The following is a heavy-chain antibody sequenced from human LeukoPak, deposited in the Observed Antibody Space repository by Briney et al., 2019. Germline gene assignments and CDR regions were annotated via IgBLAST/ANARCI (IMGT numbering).Heavy chain of an antibody. CDR1: GFTLSTYW. V-gene: IGHV3-7*01. CDR3: AKAYGSGSYYVPFDC. CDR2: IKQDGSEK. Sequence: GGSLRLSCTASGFTLSTYWMSWVRQAPGKGLEWVANIKQDGSEKNFVDSVKGRFTISRDNAKNSLYLQMNSLRAEDTAVYYCAKAYGSGSYYVPFDCWGQGTLVTVSS. J-gene: IGHJ4*02. D-gene: IGHD3-10*01.